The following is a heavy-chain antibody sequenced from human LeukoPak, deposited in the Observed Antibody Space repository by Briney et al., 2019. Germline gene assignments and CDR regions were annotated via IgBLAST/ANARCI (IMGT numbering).Heavy chain of an antibody. CDR1: GFTFSSYA. CDR3: AKGASIAAAGTRWGWFDP. J-gene: IGHJ5*02. CDR2: ISGSGGRT. D-gene: IGHD6-13*01. V-gene: IGHV3-23*01. Sequence: PGRSLRLSCAASGFTFSSYAMSWVRQAPGEGLEWVSAISGSGGRTYYADSVKGRFTISRDNSKNTLYLQMNSLRAEDTAVYYCAKGASIAAAGTRWGWFDPWGQGTLVTVSS.